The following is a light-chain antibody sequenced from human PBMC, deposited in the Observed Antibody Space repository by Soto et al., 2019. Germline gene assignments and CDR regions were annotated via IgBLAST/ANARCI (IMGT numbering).Light chain of an antibody. Sequence: QSVLTQPPSVSGAPGQRVTISCTGSSNNIGAGYDVHWYQQLPGTAPKLLIHGNSTRPSGVPDRFSGSKSGTSASLAITGLEDEDEADYYCQSYDSSLSVVFGGGTKLTVL. CDR1: SNNIGAGYD. J-gene: IGLJ2*01. V-gene: IGLV1-40*01. CDR3: QSYDSSLSVV. CDR2: GNS.